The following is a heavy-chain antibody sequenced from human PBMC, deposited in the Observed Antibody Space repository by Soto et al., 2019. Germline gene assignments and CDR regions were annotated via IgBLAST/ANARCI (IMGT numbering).Heavy chain of an antibody. CDR2: ISGSGGST. J-gene: IGHJ4*02. D-gene: IGHD1-1*01. Sequence: EVQLLESGGGLVQPGGSLRLSCAASGFTFSSYVMTWVRQAPGQGLEWVSSISGSGGSTYLADSVKGRFTISRDNSKNTVYLQMNSLRVEDTGIYYCVRGTTAWRGMDYWGQGALVTVSS. CDR1: GFTFSSYV. V-gene: IGHV3-23*01. CDR3: VRGTTAWRGMDY.